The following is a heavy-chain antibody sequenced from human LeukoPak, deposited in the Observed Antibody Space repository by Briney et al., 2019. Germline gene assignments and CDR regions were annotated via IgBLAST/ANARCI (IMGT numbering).Heavy chain of an antibody. V-gene: IGHV1-69*04. CDR3: ARGGSRPEYYYYGMDV. CDR2: IIPILGIA. D-gene: IGHD1-26*01. CDR1: GGTFSSYA. Sequence: GASVKVSCKAFGGTFSSYAISWVRQAPGQGLEWMGRIIPILGIANYAQKFQGRVTITADKSTSTAYMELSSLRSEDTAVYYCARGGSRPEYYYYGMDVWGQGTTVTVSS. J-gene: IGHJ6*02.